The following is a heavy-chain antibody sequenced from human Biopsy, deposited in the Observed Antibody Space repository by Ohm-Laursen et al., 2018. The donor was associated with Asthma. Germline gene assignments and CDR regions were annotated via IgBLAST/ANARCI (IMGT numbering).Heavy chain of an antibody. CDR2: ISYTGSA. D-gene: IGHD7-27*01. CDR1: GGSMSSSSYY. CDR3: ARHWDWGSFFDY. J-gene: IGHJ4*02. V-gene: IGHV4-39*01. Sequence: SETLSLTCTVSGGSMSSSSYYWGWIRQPPGKGLEWMGSISYTGSAYQNPPLKSQVTISEDTTKNHFSLKLSSVTAADTAVYYCARHWDWGSFFDYWGQGTPVTVSS.